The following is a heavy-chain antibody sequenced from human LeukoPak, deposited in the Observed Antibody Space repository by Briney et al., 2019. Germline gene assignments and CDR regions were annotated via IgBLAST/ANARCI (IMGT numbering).Heavy chain of an antibody. CDR2: ISSSRTYI. CDR1: GFSFSYYS. Sequence: GGSLRLSCTASGFSFSYYSMNWVRQTPGKGLEWVSSISSSRTYIYYADSVKGRFTISRDNAKNSLYLQMNSLRAEDTAVYYCARDLMSFSLTMAGTFDYWGQGTLVTVSS. D-gene: IGHD6-19*01. CDR3: ARDLMSFSLTMAGTFDY. J-gene: IGHJ4*02. V-gene: IGHV3-21*01.